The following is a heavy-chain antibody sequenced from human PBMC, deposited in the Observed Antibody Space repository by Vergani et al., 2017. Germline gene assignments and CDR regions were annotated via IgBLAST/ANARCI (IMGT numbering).Heavy chain of an antibody. CDR3: AKAFSELGSSWYVAFDI. CDR1: GFTFSSYW. V-gene: IGHV3-23*04. CDR2: ISGSGGST. Sequence: EVQLVESGGGLVQPGGSLRLSCAASGFTFSSYWMSWVRQAPGKGLEWVSAISGSGGSTYYADSVKGRFTISRDNSKNTLYLQMNSLRAEDTAVYYCAKAFSELGSSWYVAFDIWGQGTMVTVSS. J-gene: IGHJ3*02. D-gene: IGHD6-13*01.